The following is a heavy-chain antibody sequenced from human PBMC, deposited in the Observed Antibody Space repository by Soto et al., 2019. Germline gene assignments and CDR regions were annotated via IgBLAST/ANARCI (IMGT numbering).Heavy chain of an antibody. J-gene: IGHJ4*02. V-gene: IGHV1-69*06. CDR2: IVPMFGTS. D-gene: IGHD3-3*01. Sequence: QERLVQSGAEVTKPGSSVNVSCRVTGGTSTRYAINWVRQAPGQGLEWMGGIVPMFGTSKYAQKFQGRVTITADTSTNIAYMELRSLRSEDTAVYYCNRGSEYDFWSGYLWGQGTLVSVSS. CDR3: NRGSEYDFWSGYL. CDR1: GGTSTRYA.